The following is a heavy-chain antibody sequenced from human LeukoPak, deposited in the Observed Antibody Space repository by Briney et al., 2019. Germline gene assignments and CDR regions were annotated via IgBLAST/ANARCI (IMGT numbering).Heavy chain of an antibody. CDR2: ISGSGHST. CDR1: GFIFRTFA. Sequence: PGGSLRLSCAASGFIFRTFAMSWVRQAPGKGLEWVSAISGSGHSTYYADSVKGRFAISRDNSNNTLFPRMNSLRAEDTARYYCSTLVTTSAFDIWGQGTVVAVSS. J-gene: IGHJ3*02. V-gene: IGHV3-23*01. D-gene: IGHD2-21*02. CDR3: STLVTTSAFDI.